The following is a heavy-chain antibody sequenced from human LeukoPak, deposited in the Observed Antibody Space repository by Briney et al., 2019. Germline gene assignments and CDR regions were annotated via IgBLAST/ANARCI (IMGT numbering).Heavy chain of an antibody. CDR2: IRNKANRYTT. CDR1: GFTFSDHH. V-gene: IGHV3-72*01. J-gene: IGHJ6*02. Sequence: GGSLRLSCAASGFTFSDHHMDWVRQAPGEGLEWVARIRNKANRYTTEYAASVKGRFTISRDDSENSLYLQMNSLRAEDTAVYYCAKVRGGVRGVRYYYYYGMDVWGQGTTVTVSS. D-gene: IGHD3-10*01. CDR3: AKVRGGVRGVRYYYYYGMDV.